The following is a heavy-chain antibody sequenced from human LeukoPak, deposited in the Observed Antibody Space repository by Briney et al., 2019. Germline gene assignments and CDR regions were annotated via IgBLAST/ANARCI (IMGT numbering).Heavy chain of an antibody. D-gene: IGHD3-22*01. CDR1: GFTFSSYE. V-gene: IGHV3-48*03. CDR2: ISSSGSTI. CDR3: ARETSSGYYFRFDY. Sequence: GGSLRLSCAASGFTFSSYEMNWVRQAPGKGLEWVSYISSSGSTIYYADSVKGRFTISRDSAKNSLYLQMNSLRAEDTAVYYCARETSSGYYFRFDYWGQGTLVTVSS. J-gene: IGHJ4*02.